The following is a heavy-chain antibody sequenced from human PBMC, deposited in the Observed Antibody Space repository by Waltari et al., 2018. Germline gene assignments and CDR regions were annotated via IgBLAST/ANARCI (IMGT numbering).Heavy chain of an antibody. J-gene: IGHJ3*02. V-gene: IGHV3-48*03. CDR3: ARDCQNGGDWVHDAFDI. Sequence: EVELVESGGGLVQPGGSLRLSCAASGFTFSSYEMNWVRQAPGKGLEWVSYISSSGSIIYYADSVKGRFTISRDNAKNSLYLQMNSLRAEDTAVYYCARDCQNGGDWVHDAFDIWGQGTMVTVSS. D-gene: IGHD2-21*02. CDR1: GFTFSSYE. CDR2: ISSSGSII.